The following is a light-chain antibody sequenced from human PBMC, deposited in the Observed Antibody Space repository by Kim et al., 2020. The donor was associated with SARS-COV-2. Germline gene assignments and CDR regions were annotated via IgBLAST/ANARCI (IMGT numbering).Light chain of an antibody. J-gene: IGLJ3*02. V-gene: IGLV1-44*01. CDR1: TSNIGNNA. CDR2: SNY. Sequence: QSVLTQPPSASGTPGQRVTISCSGSTSNIGNNAVNWYQQLPGTAPKLLIYSNYQRPSGVPGRFSGSKSGPSASLAISGLQSEDEADYYCAAWDDSLNGWVFGGGTQLTVL. CDR3: AAWDDSLNGWV.